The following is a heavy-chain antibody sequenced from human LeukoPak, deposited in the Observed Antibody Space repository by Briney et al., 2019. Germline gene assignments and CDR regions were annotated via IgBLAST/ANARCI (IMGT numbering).Heavy chain of an antibody. V-gene: IGHV3-23*01. Sequence: PGGSLRLSCAASGFTFSSYAMSWVRQAPGKGLEWVSAISGSGGSTYYADSVKGRFTISRDNSKNTLYLQMNSLRAEDTAVYYCAVSSAIFGVVIDYWGQGTLVTVSS. CDR3: AVSSAIFGVVIDY. CDR2: ISGSGGST. D-gene: IGHD3-3*01. CDR1: GFTFSSYA. J-gene: IGHJ4*02.